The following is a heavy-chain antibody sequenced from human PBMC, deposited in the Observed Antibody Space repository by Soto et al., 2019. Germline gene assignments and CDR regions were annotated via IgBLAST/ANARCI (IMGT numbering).Heavy chain of an antibody. D-gene: IGHD2-15*01. CDR2: IHHVGST. V-gene: IGHV4-4*02. J-gene: IGHJ4*02. CDR3: ARNWCAKPHKFDY. Sequence: QVQLQESGPGLVKPSGTLSLTCAVSGGSITSTTWWSWVRQPPGKGLEWIGEIHHVGSTNYNPSLKSRATISVDKSKVQLSLKVNSVTAADTAVYDCARNWCAKPHKFDYWGQGALVTVSS. CDR1: GGSITSTTW.